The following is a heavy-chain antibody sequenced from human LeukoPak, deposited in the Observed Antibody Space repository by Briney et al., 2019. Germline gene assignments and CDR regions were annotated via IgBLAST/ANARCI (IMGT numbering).Heavy chain of an antibody. CDR1: GFIFSSYS. CDR3: ARGSIYSGSYFDP. J-gene: IGHJ5*02. V-gene: IGHV3-48*02. Sequence: GGSLRLSCAVSGFIFSSYSLNWVRRAPGKGLEWVSYISSSGSTTYYADSMKGRFAISRDNAKNLLYLQMNSLRDEDTAMYYCARGSIYSGSYFDPWGQGTLVTVSS. D-gene: IGHD1-26*01. CDR2: ISSSGSTT.